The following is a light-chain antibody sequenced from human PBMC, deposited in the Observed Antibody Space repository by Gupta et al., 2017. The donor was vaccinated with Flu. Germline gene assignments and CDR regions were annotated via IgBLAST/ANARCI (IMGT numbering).Light chain of an antibody. CDR2: LAS. Sequence: DIVMTQSPLSLPVTPGEPTSISCRSSQSLLHSNGYNYLDWFLQKPGQSPQLLISLASNRASGVPDRFSGSGSGTDFTLNISRVEAEDVGVYYCRQALQTPRSFGQRTKLELK. J-gene: IGKJ2*03. CDR3: RQALQTPRS. CDR1: QSLLHSNGYNY. V-gene: IGKV2-28*01.